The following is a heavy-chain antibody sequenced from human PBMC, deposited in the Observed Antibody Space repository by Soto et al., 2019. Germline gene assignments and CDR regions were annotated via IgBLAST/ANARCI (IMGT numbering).Heavy chain of an antibody. Sequence: GASVKVSCKASGGTFSSYTISWVRQAPGQGLEWMGRIIPILGITNYAQKFQGRVTMTGDTSTSTVYMELSSLRSEDTAIYYCARGYFPSQGPDYDFWSGYSVGTNLYGMDVWGQGTTVTVSS. V-gene: IGHV1-69*02. CDR2: IIPILGIT. J-gene: IGHJ6*02. CDR3: ARGYFPSQGPDYDFWSGYSVGTNLYGMDV. D-gene: IGHD3-3*01. CDR1: GGTFSSYT.